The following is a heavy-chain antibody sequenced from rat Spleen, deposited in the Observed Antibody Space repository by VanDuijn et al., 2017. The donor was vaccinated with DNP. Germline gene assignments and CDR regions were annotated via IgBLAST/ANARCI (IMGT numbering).Heavy chain of an antibody. V-gene: IGHV5-58*01. D-gene: IGHD1-11*01. J-gene: IGHJ2*01. CDR2: INPDGGST. Sequence: EVQLVETGGGLVQPGRSLKLSCVASGFTFSSYWMYWIRQAPGKGLEWVASINPDGGSTHYRDSVKGRFTISRDNAKSTLYLQMDSLRSEETATYYCAKAGGYSPWYFDYWGQGVMVTVSS. CDR3: AKAGGYSPWYFDY. CDR1: GFTFSSYW.